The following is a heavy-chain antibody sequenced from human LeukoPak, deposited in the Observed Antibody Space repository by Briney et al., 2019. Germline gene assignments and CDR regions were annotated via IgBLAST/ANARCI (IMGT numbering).Heavy chain of an antibody. CDR1: GFTFSSYA. D-gene: IGHD6-6*01. CDR2: IPYDGSNK. J-gene: IGHJ4*02. V-gene: IGHV3-30*04. Sequence: PGGSLRLSCAASGFTFSSYAMHWVRQAPGKGLEWVAVIPYDGSNKYYADSVKGRFTISRDNSKNTLYLQMNSLRAEDTGVYYCARIGYSSSSTDYWGQGTLAAVSS. CDR3: ARIGYSSSSTDY.